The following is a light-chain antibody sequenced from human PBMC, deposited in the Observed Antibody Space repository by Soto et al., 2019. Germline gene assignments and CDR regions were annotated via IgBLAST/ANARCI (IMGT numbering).Light chain of an antibody. V-gene: IGKV3-20*01. CDR1: QSVSSSR. J-gene: IGKJ5*01. CDR2: GAS. CDR3: QQYGTTRMT. Sequence: EIVLTQSPGTLSLSPGERATLSCRASQSVSSSRLAWYRQKPGQAPRLLIYGASSRATGIPDRFSGSGSGTDFALTISSLEPEDFAVYYCQQYGTTRMTFGQGTRLEIK.